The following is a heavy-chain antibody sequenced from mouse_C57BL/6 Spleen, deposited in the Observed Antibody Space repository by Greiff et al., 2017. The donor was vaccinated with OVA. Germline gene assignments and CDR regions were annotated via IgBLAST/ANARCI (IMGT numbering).Heavy chain of an antibody. V-gene: IGHV1-15*01. CDR1: GYTFTDYE. CDR3: TRKGITTVVATDYFDY. D-gene: IGHD1-1*01. CDR2: IDPETGGT. J-gene: IGHJ2*01. Sequence: VKLQESGAELVRPGASVTLSCKASGYTFTDYEMHWVKQTPVHGLEWIGAIDPETGGTAYNQKFKGKAILTADKSSSTAYMELRSLTSEDSAVYYCTRKGITTVVATDYFDYWGQGTTLTVSS.